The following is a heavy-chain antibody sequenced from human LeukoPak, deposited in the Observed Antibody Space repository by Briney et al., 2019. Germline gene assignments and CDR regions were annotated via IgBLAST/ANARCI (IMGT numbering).Heavy chain of an antibody. D-gene: IGHD5-12*01. CDR3: ATGRYGGYLYFDY. CDR1: GGTFSSYA. Sequence: SVKVSCKASGGTFSSYAISWVRQAPGQGLEWMGRIIPILGIANYAQKFQGRVTMTEDTSTDTAYMELSSLRSEDTAVYYCATGRYGGYLYFDYWGQGTLATVSS. J-gene: IGHJ4*02. V-gene: IGHV1-69*04. CDR2: IIPILGIA.